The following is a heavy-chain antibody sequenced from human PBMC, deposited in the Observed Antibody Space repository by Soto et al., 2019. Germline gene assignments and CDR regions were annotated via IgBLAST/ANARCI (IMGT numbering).Heavy chain of an antibody. CDR2: IIPIFGTA. CDR3: ARVLDLHYYYGMDV. J-gene: IGHJ6*02. CDR1: GGTFSSYA. D-gene: IGHD2-8*02. Sequence: QVQLVQSGAEVKKPGSSVKVSCKASGGTFSSYAISWVRQAPGQGLEWMGGIIPIFGTANYAQKFQGRVTITADEATRTAYMELRSLRSEDPAVYYCARVLDLHYYYGMDVWGQGTTVTVSS. V-gene: IGHV1-69*12.